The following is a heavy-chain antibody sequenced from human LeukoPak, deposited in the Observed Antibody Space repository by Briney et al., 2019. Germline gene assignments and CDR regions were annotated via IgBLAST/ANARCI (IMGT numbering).Heavy chain of an antibody. J-gene: IGHJ5*02. CDR1: GGSISSYH. V-gene: IGHV4-59*12. CDR2: IHYSGST. D-gene: IGHD6-19*01. Sequence: SETLSLTCTVSGGSISSYHWSWIRQPPGKGLEWIGYIHYSGSTNYNPSLESRVTISVDTSKNQFSLKLSSVTAADTAVYYCARPGVAGTNWFDPWGQGTLVTVSS. CDR3: ARPGVAGTNWFDP.